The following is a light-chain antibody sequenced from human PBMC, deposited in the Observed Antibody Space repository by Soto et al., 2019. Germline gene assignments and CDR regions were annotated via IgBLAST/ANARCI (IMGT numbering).Light chain of an antibody. V-gene: IGKV3-20*01. J-gene: IGKJ5*01. Sequence: EILMTQSPATLSVSPGERATLSCSASQSVSSTLAWYQQKPGQAPRLLIYGASSRATGIPDRFSGSGPGTDFTLTISRLEPEDFAVYYCQQYGSSPSITFGQGTRLEIK. CDR2: GAS. CDR1: QSVSST. CDR3: QQYGSSPSIT.